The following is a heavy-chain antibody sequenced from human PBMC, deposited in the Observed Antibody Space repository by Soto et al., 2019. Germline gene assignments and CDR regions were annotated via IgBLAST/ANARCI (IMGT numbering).Heavy chain of an antibody. J-gene: IGHJ3*02. D-gene: IGHD3-9*01. CDR3: ARGLPTKNTITRAFDI. V-gene: IGHV1-69*01. Sequence: QVQLVQSGAEVKKPGSSVKVSCKASGGTFSSYAISWVRQAPGQGLEWMGGIIPILGTANYAQKFQGRVTITADESTSTAYMELSSLRSEDTAVYYCARGLPTKNTITRAFDIWGQGTMVTVSS. CDR1: GGTFSSYA. CDR2: IIPILGTA.